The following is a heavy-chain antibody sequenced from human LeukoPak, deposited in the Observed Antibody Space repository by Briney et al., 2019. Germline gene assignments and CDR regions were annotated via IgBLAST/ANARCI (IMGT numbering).Heavy chain of an antibody. CDR3: AGDLTDLAWFRG. CDR1: GFTFDDYG. V-gene: IGHV3-20*04. J-gene: IGHJ4*02. Sequence: GGSLRLSCAASGFTFDDYGMSWVRQAPRKGLEWVSGINWNGGSTGYEDSLKGRFTIFRVNAKNSQCLQMNSLRAEDKAGVYIAGDLTDLAWFRGGGQGTLVTVSS. CDR2: INWNGGST. D-gene: IGHD3-3*01.